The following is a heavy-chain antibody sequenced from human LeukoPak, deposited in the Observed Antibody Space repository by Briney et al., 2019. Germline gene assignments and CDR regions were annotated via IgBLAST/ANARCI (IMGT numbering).Heavy chain of an antibody. CDR2: IYYSGST. CDR1: GGSISSYY. Sequence: SETLSLACTVSGGSISSYYWSWIRQHPGKGLEWIGYIYYSGSTYYNPSLKSRVTISVDTSKNQFSLKLSSVTAADTAVYYCARGMTTVAPSDWGQGTLVTVSS. CDR3: ARGMTTVAPSD. D-gene: IGHD4-23*01. J-gene: IGHJ4*02. V-gene: IGHV4-59*06.